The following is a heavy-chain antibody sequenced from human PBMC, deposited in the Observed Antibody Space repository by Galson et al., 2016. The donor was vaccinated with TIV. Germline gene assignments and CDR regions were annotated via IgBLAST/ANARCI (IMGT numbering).Heavy chain of an antibody. D-gene: IGHD6-13*01. J-gene: IGHJ6*02. CDR2: INAGDGST. V-gene: IGHV1-3*01. Sequence: QSGAEVKKPGASVKVSCKASGYTFTTYGTHWVRQAPGHRLEWMGWINAGDGSTKYSQNFQGRLSITTDTSATTAYMELSSLRSEDTAVYFCARGSSWSPFYGMDVWGQGTTVIVSS. CDR3: ARGSSWSPFYGMDV. CDR1: GYTFTTYG.